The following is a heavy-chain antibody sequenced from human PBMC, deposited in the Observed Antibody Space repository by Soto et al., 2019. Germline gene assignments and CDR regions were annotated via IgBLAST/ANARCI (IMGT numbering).Heavy chain of an antibody. CDR1: GFTFSSFC. CDR2: IKQDGSET. CDR3: AGSSGWLDYY. V-gene: IGHV3-7*04. D-gene: IGHD3-22*01. J-gene: IGHJ4*02. Sequence: EVQLVESGGGLVQPGGSLRLSCAASGFTFSSFCMSWVRQAPGKGLEWVANIKQDGSETKYVDSVKGRFTISRDNAKNSRYLQLDSMRAEDTAVVYCAGSSGWLDYYWGQRIRVNVSS.